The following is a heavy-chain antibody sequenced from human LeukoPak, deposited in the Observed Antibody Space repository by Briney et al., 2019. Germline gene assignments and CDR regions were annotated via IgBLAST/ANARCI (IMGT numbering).Heavy chain of an antibody. J-gene: IGHJ3*02. CDR2: IYYSGST. V-gene: IGHV4-39*07. D-gene: IGHD6-19*01. Sequence: SETLSLTCTVSGGSISSSSYYWGWIRQPPGKGLEWIGSIYYSGSTYYNPSLKSRVTISVDKSKNQFSLKLSSVTAADTAVYYCARGSIAVAGIRLVRAFDIWGQGTMVTVSS. CDR3: ARGSIAVAGIRLVRAFDI. CDR1: GGSISSSSYY.